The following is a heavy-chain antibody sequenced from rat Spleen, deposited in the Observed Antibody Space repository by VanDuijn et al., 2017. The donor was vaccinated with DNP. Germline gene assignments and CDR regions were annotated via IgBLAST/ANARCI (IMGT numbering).Heavy chain of an antibody. J-gene: IGHJ3*01. CDR1: GFTFNNYL. Sequence: EVQLVESGGDLVQPGRSLKLSCVASGFTFNNYLMTWIRQVPGKGLEWVASITSSGGTTYYPDSVKGRFTISRDNAKNTLYLQMNSLISEDTATYYCERDRTGTWFAYWGQGTLVTVSS. CDR2: ITSSGGTT. CDR3: ERDRTGTWFAY. V-gene: IGHV5-31*01. D-gene: IGHD5-1*01.